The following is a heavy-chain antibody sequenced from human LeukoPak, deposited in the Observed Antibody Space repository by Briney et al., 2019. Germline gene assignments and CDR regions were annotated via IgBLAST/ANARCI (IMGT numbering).Heavy chain of an antibody. CDR3: ARDRLCSGGSCYSGNWFDP. Sequence: ASVKVSRKASGYTFTGYYMHWVRQAPGQGLEWMGWINPNSGGTNYAQKFQGRVTMTRDTSISTAYMELSRLRSDDTAVYYCARDRLCSGGSCYSGNWFDPWGQGTLVTVSS. CDR2: INPNSGGT. CDR1: GYTFTGYY. J-gene: IGHJ5*02. D-gene: IGHD2-15*01. V-gene: IGHV1-2*02.